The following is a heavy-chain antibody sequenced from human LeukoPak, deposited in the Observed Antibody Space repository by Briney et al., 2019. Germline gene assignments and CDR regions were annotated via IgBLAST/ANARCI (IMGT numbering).Heavy chain of an antibody. J-gene: IGHJ6*04. CDR3: VAPDECSGSLLIRHYYYGMDV. CDR1: GFTFSSYA. CDR2: ISSNGGST. Sequence: GGSLRLSCSASGFTFSSYAMHWVRQAPGKGLEYVSAISSNGGSTYYADSVKGRFTISRDNSKNTLYLQMSSLRAEDTAVYYCVAPDECSGSLLIRHYYYGMDVWGKGTTVTVSS. D-gene: IGHD3-10*02. V-gene: IGHV3-64D*06.